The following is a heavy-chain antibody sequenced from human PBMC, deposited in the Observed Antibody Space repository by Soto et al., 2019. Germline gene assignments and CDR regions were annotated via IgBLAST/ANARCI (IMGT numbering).Heavy chain of an antibody. CDR2: IDPSDSQT. Sequence: GESLKISCKGSGYSFAGYWITWVRQKPGKGLEWMGRIDPSDSQTYYSPSFRGHVTISVTKSITTVFLQWSSLRASDTAMYYCARQIYDSDTGPNFQYYFDSWGRGTPVTVSS. CDR1: GYSFAGYW. J-gene: IGHJ4*02. V-gene: IGHV5-10-1*01. CDR3: ARQIYDSDTGPNFQYYFDS. D-gene: IGHD3-22*01.